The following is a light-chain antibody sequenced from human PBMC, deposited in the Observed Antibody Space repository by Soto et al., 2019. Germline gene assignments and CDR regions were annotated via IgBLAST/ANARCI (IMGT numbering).Light chain of an antibody. CDR1: QTIYSN. J-gene: IGKJ1*01. V-gene: IGKV3-15*01. CDR3: QQYHNLRT. CDR2: RAS. Sequence: IQMTQSPATLSVSPGERATLSCRASQTIYSNVAWYQQRPGQAPRLLIYRASARATGIPARFSGSGSGTEFTLTIGSLQSEDSAVYYCQQYHNLRTSAQGTNADI.